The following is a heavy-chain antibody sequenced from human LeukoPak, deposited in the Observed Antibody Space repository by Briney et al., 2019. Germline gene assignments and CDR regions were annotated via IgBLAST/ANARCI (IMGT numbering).Heavy chain of an antibody. J-gene: IGHJ5*02. Sequence: SETLSLTCAVYGGSFSGYYWGWIRQPPGKGLEWIGEINHSGSTNYNPSLRSRVTISVDTSKYQFSLKLSSVTAADTAVYYCAREWCGITMIVAPGWFDPWGQGTLVTVSS. D-gene: IGHD3-22*01. CDR1: GGSFSGYY. V-gene: IGHV4-34*01. CDR2: INHSGST. CDR3: AREWCGITMIVAPGWFDP.